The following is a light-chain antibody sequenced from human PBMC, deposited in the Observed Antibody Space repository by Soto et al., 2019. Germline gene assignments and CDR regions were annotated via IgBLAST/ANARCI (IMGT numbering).Light chain of an antibody. CDR1: QPISTW. J-gene: IGKJ5*01. V-gene: IGKV1-5*01. Sequence: DIQRTQSPSTMSASVGDRVTITCRASQPISTWLAWYQQRPGKAPNLLIYHASSLESGVPSRFSVSGSGTEVTLSISSLQNDDGGTYYCQQYDEHSITFGQGTRLEIK. CDR3: QQYDEHSIT. CDR2: HAS.